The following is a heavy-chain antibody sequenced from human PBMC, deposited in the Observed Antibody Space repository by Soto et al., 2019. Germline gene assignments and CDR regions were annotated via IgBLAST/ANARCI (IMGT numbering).Heavy chain of an antibody. CDR3: AGPTTSRTNTGDI. V-gene: IGHV4-39*01. D-gene: IGHD1-1*01. J-gene: IGHJ3*02. CDR1: GGSISNSAYY. CDR2: IYYSGTT. Sequence: QLQMQESGPGLVKPSETLSLTCIVSGGSISNSAYYWNWIRQSPEKGMEWIGSIYYSGTTYYNPSPQSRITISTHSSRNQFSLKLGSVTAAHEAVYFCAGPTTSRTNTGDIWGQGTMVIVSS.